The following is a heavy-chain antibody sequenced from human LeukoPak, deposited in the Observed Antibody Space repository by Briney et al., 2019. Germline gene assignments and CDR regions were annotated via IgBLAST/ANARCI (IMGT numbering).Heavy chain of an antibody. CDR2: IYSGGST. Sequence: GGSLRLSCAASGFTVSSNYMSWVRQAPGKGLEWVSVIYSGGSTYYADSVKGRFTISRDNSKNTLYLQMNSLRAEDTAVYYCAKDESAFAFDYWGQGTLVTVSS. J-gene: IGHJ4*02. V-gene: IGHV3-53*05. CDR1: GFTVSSNY. CDR3: AKDESAFAFDY.